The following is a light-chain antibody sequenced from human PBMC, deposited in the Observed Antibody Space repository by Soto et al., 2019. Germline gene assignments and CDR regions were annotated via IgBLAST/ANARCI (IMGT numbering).Light chain of an antibody. CDR3: QQYNSNSWT. V-gene: IGKV1-5*01. CDR1: QSISNW. J-gene: IGKJ1*01. Sequence: DIQMTQSPSTLSASVGDRVTITCRASQSISNWLAWYQQKPGKAPKLLIYDASSLESGVPSRFSGSGSGADFTLTISSLQPYDFATYYCQQYNSNSWTFGQGTKVEIK. CDR2: DAS.